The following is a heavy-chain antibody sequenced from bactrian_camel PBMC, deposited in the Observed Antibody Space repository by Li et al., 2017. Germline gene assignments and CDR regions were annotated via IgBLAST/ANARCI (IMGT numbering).Heavy chain of an antibody. CDR2: ISDAGDTT. CDR1: DGTVRANY. Sequence: HVQLVESGGGSVQAGGSLRLSCVISDGTVRANYMAWFRQVAGTEREGVAAISDAGDTTYYGDFVKGRFTVSQDKTKRTLYLQMTDLKPEDTAMYYCAAGSPWTQQQAMSRWGYNYWGQGTQVTVS. D-gene: IGHD5*01. J-gene: IGHJ4*01. V-gene: IGHV3S54*01. CDR3: AAGSPWTQQQAMSRWGYNY.